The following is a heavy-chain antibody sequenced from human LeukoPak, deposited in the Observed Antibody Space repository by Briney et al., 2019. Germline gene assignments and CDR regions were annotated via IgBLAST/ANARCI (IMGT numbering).Heavy chain of an antibody. CDR3: TGYYYDSSAYSY. D-gene: IGHD3-22*01. Sequence: GGSLRLSCAASGFTFSSYAMSWVRQAPGKGLGWVSAISGSGGSTNYADSVKGRFTISRDNSKNTLYLQVNSLRAEDTAVYYCTGYYYDSSAYSYWGQGTLLTVSS. J-gene: IGHJ4*02. CDR2: ISGSGGST. CDR1: GFTFSSYA. V-gene: IGHV3-23*01.